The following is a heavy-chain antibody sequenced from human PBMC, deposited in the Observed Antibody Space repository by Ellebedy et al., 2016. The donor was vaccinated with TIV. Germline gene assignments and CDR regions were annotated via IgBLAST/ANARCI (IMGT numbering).Heavy chain of an antibody. D-gene: IGHD3-10*01. Sequence: PGGSLRLSCAASGFTFSSYGMHWVRQAPGKGLEWVAVISYDGRNNKYADSVKGRFTISRDDSKNTLYLQMNSLRAEDTAVYYCARSRSAYYIAGSGFDFWGQGTLVTVSS. V-gene: IGHV3-30*03. CDR3: ARSRSAYYIAGSGFDF. J-gene: IGHJ5*01. CDR1: GFTFSSYG. CDR2: ISYDGRNN.